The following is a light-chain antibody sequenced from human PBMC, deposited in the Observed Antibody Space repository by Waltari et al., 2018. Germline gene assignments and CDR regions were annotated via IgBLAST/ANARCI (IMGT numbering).Light chain of an antibody. CDR1: QSVDRW. V-gene: IGKV1-5*03. J-gene: IGKJ1*01. CDR2: GAP. Sequence: DIQMTQSPSNLTASVGDRVSITCRASQSVDRWLTWFQQKPDKAPQLLIYGAPGLASGVPSRFSGSGSGTEFTLTISSLQPEDAATYYCQQCAASSWTFGQGTKVEIK. CDR3: QQCAASSWT.